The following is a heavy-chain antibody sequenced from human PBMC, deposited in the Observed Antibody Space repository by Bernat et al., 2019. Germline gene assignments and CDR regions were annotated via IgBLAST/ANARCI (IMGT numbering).Heavy chain of an antibody. D-gene: IGHD1-26*01. J-gene: IGHJ4*02. CDR1: GYTFTSYA. CDR3: ARDRDGSYHFDY. V-gene: IGHV1-3*01. CDR2: INAGNGNT. Sequence: QVQLVQSGAEVKKPGASVKVSCKASGYTFTSYAMHWVRQAPGQRLEWMGWINAGNGNTQYSQKFQGRVTITRDTSASTAYMELSSLRSEDTAVYYCARDRDGSYHFDYWGQGHLVTVSS.